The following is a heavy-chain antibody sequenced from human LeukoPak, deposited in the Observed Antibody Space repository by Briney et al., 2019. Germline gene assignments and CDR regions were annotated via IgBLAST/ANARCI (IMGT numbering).Heavy chain of an antibody. D-gene: IGHD2-2*01. CDR3: ARRYRTSTSCPFDY. Sequence: SETLSLTCTVSGGSFSGYYCNWVRQAPGKGLEWIGEINQSGSTNYNSSLKSRVTLSVDTSKNQFSLRLSSVTAADTAVYYCARRYRTSTSCPFDYWGQGTLVTVSS. J-gene: IGHJ4*02. CDR1: GGSFSGYY. CDR2: INQSGST. V-gene: IGHV4-34*01.